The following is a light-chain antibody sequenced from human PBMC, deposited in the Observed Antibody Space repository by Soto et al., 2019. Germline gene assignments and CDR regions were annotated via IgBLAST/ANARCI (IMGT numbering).Light chain of an antibody. CDR2: EVT. CDR1: SSDVGGYDY. CDR3: TSYTSSCTQV. J-gene: IGLJ1*01. Sequence: QSVLTQPASVSGSPGQSITISCTGTSSDVGGYDYVSWYQQHPGTAPRLIIFEVTNRPSGVSNRFSGSKSGNTASLTISGLQAEDEADYYRTSYTSSCTQVFGTGTKVTVL. V-gene: IGLV2-14*01.